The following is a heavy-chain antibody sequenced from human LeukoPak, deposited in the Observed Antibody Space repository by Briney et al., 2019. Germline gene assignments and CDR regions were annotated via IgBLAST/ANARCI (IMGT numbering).Heavy chain of an antibody. V-gene: IGHV1-2*02. CDR1: GYTFTGYY. D-gene: IGHD3-9*01. J-gene: IGHJ4*02. Sequence: GASVKVSCKASGYTFTGYYMHWVRQAPGQGFEWMGWINPHSGGTNYAQKFQGRVTMPRDTSISTAYTELSRLRSDDTAVYYCARWADILTLDYWGQGTLVTVSS. CDR2: INPHSGGT. CDR3: ARWADILTLDY.